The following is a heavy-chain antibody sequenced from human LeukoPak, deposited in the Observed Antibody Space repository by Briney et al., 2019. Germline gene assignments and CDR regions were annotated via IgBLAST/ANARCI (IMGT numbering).Heavy chain of an antibody. D-gene: IGHD3-10*01. CDR2: ISGSGGST. J-gene: IGHJ2*01. CDR3: ARTSVGVPYWYFDL. V-gene: IGHV3-23*01. Sequence: GSLRLSCAASGFTFSSYAMSWVRQAPGKGLGWVSAISGSGGSTYYADSVKGRFTISRDNSKNTLYLQMNSLRAEDTAVYYCARTSVGVPYWYFDLWGRGTLVTVSS. CDR1: GFTFSSYA.